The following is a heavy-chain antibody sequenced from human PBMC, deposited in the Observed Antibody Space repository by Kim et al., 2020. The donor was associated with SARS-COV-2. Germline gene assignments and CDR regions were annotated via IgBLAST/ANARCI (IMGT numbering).Heavy chain of an antibody. V-gene: IGHV4-59*08. CDR1: GGSISSYY. D-gene: IGHD5-18*01. Sequence: SETLSLTCTVSGGSISSYYWSWIRQPPGKGLEWIGYIYYSGSTTYDPSLKSRVTISVDMAKNQFSLRLSSVTAADTAVSYCVRLRVDTGWYFDYGGPGTLVTVSS. CDR3: VRLRVDTGWYFDY. J-gene: IGHJ4*02. CDR2: IYYSGST.